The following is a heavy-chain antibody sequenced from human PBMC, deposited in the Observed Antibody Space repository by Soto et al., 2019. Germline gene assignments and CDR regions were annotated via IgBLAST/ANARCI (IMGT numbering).Heavy chain of an antibody. D-gene: IGHD5-12*01. CDR3: AREWDGDGYNSGWFDP. CDR2: ISSSSRTI. Sequence: PGGSLILSCAASGFTFSSYTMNWVRQAPGKGLEWLSYISSSSRTIYYADSVKGRFTISRDNAKNSLYLQMNSLRAEDTAVYYCAREWDGDGYNSGWFDPWGQGTLVTVSS. J-gene: IGHJ5*02. V-gene: IGHV3-48*01. CDR1: GFTFSSYT.